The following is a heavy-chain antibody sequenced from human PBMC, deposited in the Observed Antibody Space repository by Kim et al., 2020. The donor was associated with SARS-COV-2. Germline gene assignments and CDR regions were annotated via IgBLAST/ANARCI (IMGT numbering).Heavy chain of an antibody. D-gene: IGHD2-21*02. Sequence: GGSLRLSCAASGFTFSSYSMNWVRQAPGKGLEWVSYISSSSSTIYYADSVKGRFTISRDNAKNSLYLQMNSLRAEDTAVYYCATETQREHIVVVTEPYYYGMDVWGQGTTVTVSS. J-gene: IGHJ6*02. CDR1: GFTFSSYS. V-gene: IGHV3-48*04. CDR3: ATETQREHIVVVTEPYYYGMDV. CDR2: ISSSSSTI.